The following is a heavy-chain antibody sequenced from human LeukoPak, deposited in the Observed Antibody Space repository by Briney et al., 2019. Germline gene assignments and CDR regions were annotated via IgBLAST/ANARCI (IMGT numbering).Heavy chain of an antibody. CDR3: ARGGSGGRAFDI. CDR1: GFTFSSYG. D-gene: IGHD3-16*01. Sequence: GGSLRLSCAASGFTFSSYGMHWVRQAPGKGLEGVAVISYDGSNKYYADSVKGRFTISRDNSKNTLYLQMNSLRAEDTAVYYCARGGSGGRAFDIWGQGTMVTVSS. V-gene: IGHV3-30*03. CDR2: ISYDGSNK. J-gene: IGHJ3*02.